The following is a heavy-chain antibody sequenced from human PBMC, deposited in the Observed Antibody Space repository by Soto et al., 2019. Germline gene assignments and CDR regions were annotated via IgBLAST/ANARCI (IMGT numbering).Heavy chain of an antibody. CDR2: MNPNSGNT. Sequence: QVQLVQSGAEVKKPGASVKVSCKASGYTFTSYDFNWVRQATGQGLEWMGWMNPNSGNTGYVQKFQGRITMTRNTSISTAYMELSSLRSEDTAVHYCTRGAAFDIWGQGTMVTVSS. V-gene: IGHV1-8*01. J-gene: IGHJ3*02. CDR3: TRGAAFDI. CDR1: GYTFTSYD.